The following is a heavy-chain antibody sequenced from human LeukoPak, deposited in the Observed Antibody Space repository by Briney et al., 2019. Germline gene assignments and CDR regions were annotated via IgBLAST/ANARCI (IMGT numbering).Heavy chain of an antibody. CDR1: GFIFSNYV. CDR2: ISSSSNYK. V-gene: IGHV3-11*06. CDR3: ARHGLYDSTDYWTFQH. J-gene: IGHJ1*01. Sequence: PGGSLRLSCAASGFIFSNYVMSWIRQAPGKGLEWISYISSSSNYKNYADSVQGRFTISRDNAKSSLYLQMNGLRAVDTAVYYCARHGLYDSTDYWTFQHWGQGTLVTVSS. D-gene: IGHD3-22*01.